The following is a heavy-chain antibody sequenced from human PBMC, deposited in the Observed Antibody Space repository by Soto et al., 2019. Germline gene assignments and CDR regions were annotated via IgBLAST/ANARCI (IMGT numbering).Heavy chain of an antibody. J-gene: IGHJ6*02. D-gene: IGHD3-3*01. Sequence: GGSLRLSCAASGFTFSSYAMHWVRQAPGKGLEWVAVISYDGSNKYYADSVKGRFTISRDNSKNTLYLQMNSLRAEDTAVYYCARNHLLRFLEWLVRNYYGMDVWGQGTTVTVSS. CDR1: GFTFSSYA. V-gene: IGHV3-30-3*01. CDR2: ISYDGSNK. CDR3: ARNHLLRFLEWLVRNYYGMDV.